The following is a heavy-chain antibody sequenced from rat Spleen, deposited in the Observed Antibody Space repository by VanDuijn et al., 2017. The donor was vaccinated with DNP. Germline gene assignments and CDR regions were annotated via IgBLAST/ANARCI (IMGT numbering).Heavy chain of an antibody. D-gene: IGHD1-12*01. CDR1: GFSLRNYG. J-gene: IGHJ2*01. V-gene: IGHV2-30*01. CDR2: IWTGGST. Sequence: VQLKESGPGLVQPSQTLSLTCTVSGFSLRNYGVIWVRQSPGKGLEWMGIIWTGGSTDYNSALKSRLSISRDTSKSQVFLKMNSLQTEDIATYYCARESWGYVMDAWGQGVMVTVSS. CDR3: ARESWGYVMDA.